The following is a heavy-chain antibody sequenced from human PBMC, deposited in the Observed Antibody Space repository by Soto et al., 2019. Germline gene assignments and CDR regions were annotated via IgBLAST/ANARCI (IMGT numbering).Heavy chain of an antibody. CDR3: ARGSCSGASCYMGDY. CDR2: IYFTGST. J-gene: IGHJ4*02. CDR1: GDSISSYY. D-gene: IGHD2-2*02. V-gene: IGHV4-59*01. Sequence: QVQLQESGPGLVEPSETLSLTCTVSGDSISSYYWSWIRQPPGKGLEWIGYIYFTGSTNYNPSLKSRVTISVDASKNQFSLKLISVTAADTAVYYCARGSCSGASCYMGDYWGQGTLVTVSS.